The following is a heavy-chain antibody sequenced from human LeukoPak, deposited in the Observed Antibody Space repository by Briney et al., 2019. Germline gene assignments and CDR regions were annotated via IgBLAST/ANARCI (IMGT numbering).Heavy chain of an antibody. CDR2: IYHSGST. CDR3: ARGEMTTVTTNFDY. J-gene: IGHJ4*02. D-gene: IGHD4-17*01. CDR1: GYSISSGYY. V-gene: IGHV4-38-2*02. Sequence: SETLSLTCTVSGYSISSGYYWGWIRQPPGKGLEWIGSIYHSGSTYYNPSLKSRVTISVDTSKNLFSLKLSSVTAADTAVYYCARGEMTTVTTNFDYWGQGTLVTVSS.